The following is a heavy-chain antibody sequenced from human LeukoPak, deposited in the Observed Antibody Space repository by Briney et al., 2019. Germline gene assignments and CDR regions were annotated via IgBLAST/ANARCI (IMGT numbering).Heavy chain of an antibody. CDR3: ARVLGDGYNF. J-gene: IGHJ4*02. V-gene: IGHV4-39*01. D-gene: IGHD5-24*01. Sequence: SQTLSLTCTVSGGSISSSSYYWGWIRQPPGKGLEWIGSIYYSGSTYYNPSLKSRVTISVDTSKNQFSLKLSSVPAADTAVYYCARVLGDGYNFWGQGTLVTVSS. CDR2: IYYSGST. CDR1: GGSISSSSYY.